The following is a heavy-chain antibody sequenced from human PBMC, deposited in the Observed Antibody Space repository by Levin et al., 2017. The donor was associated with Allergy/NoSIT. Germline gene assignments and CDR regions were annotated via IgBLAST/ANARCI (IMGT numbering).Heavy chain of an antibody. CDR2: ISSSSSYI. Sequence: PGGSLRLSCAASGFTFSSYSMNWVRQAPGKGLEWVSSISSSSSYIYYADSVKGRFTISRDNAKNSLYLQMNSLRAEDTAVYYCARAAGMATHTNYFDYWGQGTLVTVSS. V-gene: IGHV3-21*01. CDR1: GFTFSSYS. J-gene: IGHJ4*02. CDR3: ARAAGMATHTNYFDY. D-gene: IGHD5-24*01.